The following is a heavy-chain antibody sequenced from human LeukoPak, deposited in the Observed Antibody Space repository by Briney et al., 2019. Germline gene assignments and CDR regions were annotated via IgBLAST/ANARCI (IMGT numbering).Heavy chain of an antibody. D-gene: IGHD2/OR15-2a*01. V-gene: IGHV3-11*01. CDR1: GFTFSDYY. CDR2: ISSSGSTI. CDR3: ATNARFLNH. J-gene: IGHJ5*02. Sequence: GGSLRLSCAASGFTFSDYYMTWIRQAPGKGLVWVSYISSSGSTIYYADSVKGRFTISRDNAKNSLYPQMNSLRAEDTAVYYCATNARFLNHWGQGTLVTVSS.